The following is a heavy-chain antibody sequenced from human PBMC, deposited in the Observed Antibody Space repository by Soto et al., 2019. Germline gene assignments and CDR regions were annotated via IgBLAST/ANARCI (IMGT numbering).Heavy chain of an antibody. D-gene: IGHD2-15*01. J-gene: IGHJ4*02. CDR2: ISSSSSYI. V-gene: IGHV3-21*01. Sequence: GGSLRLSCAASGFTFSSYSMNWVRQAPGKGLEWVSSISSSSSYIYYADSVKGRFTISRDNAKNSLYRQMNRLRAEDTAVYYCAKAPPPLGYCSGGSCYGVSLFDYWGQGTLVTVSS. CDR3: AKAPPPLGYCSGGSCYGVSLFDY. CDR1: GFTFSSYS.